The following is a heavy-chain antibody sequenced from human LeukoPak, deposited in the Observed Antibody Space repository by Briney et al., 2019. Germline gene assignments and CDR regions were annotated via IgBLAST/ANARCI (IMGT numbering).Heavy chain of an antibody. CDR3: ARDQEGFDY. Sequence: ASVTVSCKASGYTFTSNYIHWVRQAPGQGLEWMGMIYPRDGCTSYAQKFQGRVTVTRDTSTSTVHMELSGLRSEDTAVYYCARDQEGFDYWGQGTLVTVSS. CDR1: GYTFTSNY. V-gene: IGHV1-46*01. CDR2: IYPRDGCT. J-gene: IGHJ4*02.